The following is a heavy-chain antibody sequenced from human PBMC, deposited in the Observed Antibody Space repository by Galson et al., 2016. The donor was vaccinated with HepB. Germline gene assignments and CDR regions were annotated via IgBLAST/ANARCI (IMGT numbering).Heavy chain of an antibody. CDR1: GGSINSDVW. CDR3: ARDSEAANFGSGSGRLDS. Sequence: LSLTCAVSGGSINSDVWWSWVRQAPGKGLEWIGEIYNTGSTNYNPSLKTRFIMSLDKSKNQFSLKANSVTAADTAKYFCARDSEAANFGSGSGRLDSWGQGTLVTVSS. V-gene: IGHV4-4*01. CDR2: IYNTGST. J-gene: IGHJ4*02. D-gene: IGHD3-10*01.